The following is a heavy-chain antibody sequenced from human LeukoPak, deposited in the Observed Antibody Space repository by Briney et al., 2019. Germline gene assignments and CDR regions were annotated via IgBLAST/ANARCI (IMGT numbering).Heavy chain of an antibody. V-gene: IGHV1-18*01. CDR1: GYTFTSYG. CDR2: ISAYNGNT. J-gene: IGHJ6*02. Sequence: GASVKVSCKASGYTFTSYGISWVRQAPGQGLEWMGWISAYNGNTNYAQKLQGRVTMTTDTSTSTAYMELRSLRSDDTAVYYCARDSIRAYSSSWEPGNYYYYGMDVWGQGTTVTVSS. CDR3: ARDSIRAYSSSWEPGNYYYYGMDV. D-gene: IGHD6-13*01.